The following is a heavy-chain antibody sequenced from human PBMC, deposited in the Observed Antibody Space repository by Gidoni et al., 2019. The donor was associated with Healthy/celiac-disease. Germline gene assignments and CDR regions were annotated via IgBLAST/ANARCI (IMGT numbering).Heavy chain of an antibody. CDR3: ASRGYRYGYGDY. Sequence: EVQLVQSGGGLVQPGGSLRLSCAASGFTVSSNYLSWVRQAPGKGLEWVSVIYSGGSTYYADSVKVRCTITRDNAKNTLYLQMNSLRAEDTAVYYCASRGYRYGYGDYWGQGTLVTVSS. J-gene: IGHJ4*02. V-gene: IGHV3-66*02. D-gene: IGHD5-18*01. CDR1: GFTVSSNY. CDR2: IYSGGST.